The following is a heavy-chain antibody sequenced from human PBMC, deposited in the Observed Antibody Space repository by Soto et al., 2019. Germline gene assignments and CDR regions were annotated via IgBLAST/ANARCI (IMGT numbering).Heavy chain of an antibody. CDR3: AREGSYSAYNFAHGIQLWSFDF. D-gene: IGHD5-12*01. V-gene: IGHV4-4*07. CDR1: GGSINTFY. Sequence: SETLSLTCTVFGGSINTFYWSWVRQPAGKGLEWIGRIFSSGSTSFNPSLESRVAMSVDTSKNHFSLNLSSVTAADMAVYYCAREGSYSAYNFAHGIQLWSFDFWGQGALVTVSS. J-gene: IGHJ4*02. CDR2: IFSSGST.